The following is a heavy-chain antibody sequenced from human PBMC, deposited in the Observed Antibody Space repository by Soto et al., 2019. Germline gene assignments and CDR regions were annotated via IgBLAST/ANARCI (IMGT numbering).Heavy chain of an antibody. CDR1: GFSLSTSDVG. D-gene: IGHD6-6*01. CDR2: IYWDDDK. Sequence: SGPTLVNPTQTLTLTCTFSGFSLSTSDVGVGWIRQPPGKALEWLAIIYWDDDKRYSPSLKSRLTITKDTSKNQVVLTVTNMEPVDTATYYCAHSKYSRSSFDYWGQGTLVTVSS. V-gene: IGHV2-5*02. CDR3: AHSKYSRSSFDY. J-gene: IGHJ4*02.